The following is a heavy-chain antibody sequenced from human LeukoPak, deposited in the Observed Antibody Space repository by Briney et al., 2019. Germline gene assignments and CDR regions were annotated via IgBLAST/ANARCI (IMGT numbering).Heavy chain of an antibody. Sequence: XSVKVSCKVSGYTLTELSMHWVRQAPGKGLVWIGGFDPEDGETIYAQKFQGRVTMTEDTSTDTAYMELSSLRSEDTAVYYCATAYSYAYRQGFDPWGQGTLVTVSS. CDR1: GYTLTELS. D-gene: IGHD5-18*01. V-gene: IGHV1-24*01. CDR2: FDPEDGET. J-gene: IGHJ5*02. CDR3: ATAYSYAYRQGFDP.